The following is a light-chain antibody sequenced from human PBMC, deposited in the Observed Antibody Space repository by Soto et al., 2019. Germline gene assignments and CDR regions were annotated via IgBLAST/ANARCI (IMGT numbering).Light chain of an antibody. J-gene: IGKJ1*01. CDR1: QTISSW. V-gene: IGKV1-5*03. Sequence: DIQMTQSPSSVSASVGDRVTITCRASQTISSWLAWYQQKPGKAPKLLIYKASTLKSGVPSRFSGSGSGTEFTLTISSMQAEDFATYYCQQSYNMRSTFGQGTKGDIK. CDR3: QQSYNMRST. CDR2: KAS.